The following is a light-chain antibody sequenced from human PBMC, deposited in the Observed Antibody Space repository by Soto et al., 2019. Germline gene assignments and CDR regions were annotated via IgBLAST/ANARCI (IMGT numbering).Light chain of an antibody. CDR3: QQRSNWPPLT. Sequence: EIVLTQSPATLSLSPGERATLSCRASQSVSSYLAWYQQKPGQAPRLLIYDASNRATGIPARFSGSWSGTAFTLTISSPEPEDFAVYYWQQRSNWPPLTFGGGTKVEIK. CDR1: QSVSSY. J-gene: IGKJ4*01. V-gene: IGKV3-11*01. CDR2: DAS.